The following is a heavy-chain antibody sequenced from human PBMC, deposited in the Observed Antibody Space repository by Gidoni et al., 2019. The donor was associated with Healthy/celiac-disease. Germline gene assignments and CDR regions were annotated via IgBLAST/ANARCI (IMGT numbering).Heavy chain of an antibody. J-gene: IGHJ4*02. V-gene: IGHV3-48*02. CDR3: AREEGITGTTAFDY. CDR2: ISSSSSTI. D-gene: IGHD1-20*01. Sequence: EVQLVESGGGLVQPGGSLSLSCAASGFTFSSYSMNWVRQAPGKGLEWVSYISSSSSTIYYADSVKGRFTISRDNAKNSLYLQMNSLRDEDTAVYYCAREEGITGTTAFDYWGQGTLVTVSS. CDR1: GFTFSSYS.